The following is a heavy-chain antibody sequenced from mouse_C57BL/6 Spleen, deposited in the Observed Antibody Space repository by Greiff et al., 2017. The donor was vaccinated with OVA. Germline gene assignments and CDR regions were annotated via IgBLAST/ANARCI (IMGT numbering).Heavy chain of an antibody. CDR3: ARSRYYDSSYYFGY. CDR1: GYTFTDYY. CDR2: IYPNNGGT. J-gene: IGHJ2*01. Sequence: VQLQQSGPELAKPGASVTISCKASGYTFTDYYMNWVKQSHGKSLEWIGDIYPNNGGTSYNQKFMGKATFTVDKSSSTAYMELRSLTAENAAVYYCARSRYYDSSYYFGYWGQGTTLTVSS. D-gene: IGHD1-1*01. V-gene: IGHV1-26*01.